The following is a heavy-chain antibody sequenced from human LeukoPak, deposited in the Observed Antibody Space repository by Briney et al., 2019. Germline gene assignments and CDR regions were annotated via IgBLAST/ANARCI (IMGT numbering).Heavy chain of an antibody. CDR3: ARDLGVGYSGYLLPDY. CDR1: GYSFTSCY. Sequence: ASVKVSCKASGYSFTSCYTHWVRQAPGQVLEWMGIIDPSSGTTSYAQKFQGRVTMTRDTATSTVNMELSSLRSEDTAVYYCARDLGVGYSGYLLPDYWGQGTLVTVSS. D-gene: IGHD3-3*01. V-gene: IGHV1-46*01. CDR2: IDPSSGTT. J-gene: IGHJ4*02.